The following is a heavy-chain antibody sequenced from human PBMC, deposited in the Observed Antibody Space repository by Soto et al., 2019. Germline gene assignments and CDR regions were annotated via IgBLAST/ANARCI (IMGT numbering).Heavy chain of an antibody. CDR1: GFTFTSYW. CDR2: IYSGGST. J-gene: IGHJ4*02. Sequence: GGSLRLSCAASGFTFTSYWMSWVRQAPGKGLEWVSVIYSGGSTYYADSVKGRFTISRDNSKNTLSLQMHSLRAEDTAVYYCAKDLYRGSHHEGADSWGQGTLVTVSS. V-gene: IGHV3-66*01. D-gene: IGHD3-16*01. CDR3: AKDLYRGSHHEGADS.